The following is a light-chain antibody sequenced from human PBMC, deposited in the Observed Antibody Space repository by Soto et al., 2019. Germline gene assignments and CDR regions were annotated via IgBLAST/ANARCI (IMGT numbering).Light chain of an antibody. CDR3: QQLDSYPIT. CDR2: AAS. Sequence: IQLTQSPSSLSASVGDRVTITCRASQDIRSRSAWYQQKPGKAPKLLIYAASTLQSGVPSRFSGSGSGTAFTLTISSLQPEDFATYYCQQLDSYPITFGQGTRLEIK. CDR1: QDIRSR. J-gene: IGKJ5*01. V-gene: IGKV1-9*01.